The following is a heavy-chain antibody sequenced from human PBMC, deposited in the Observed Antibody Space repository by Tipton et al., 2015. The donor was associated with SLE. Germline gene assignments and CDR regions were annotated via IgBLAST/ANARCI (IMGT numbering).Heavy chain of an antibody. J-gene: IGHJ6*02. CDR2: INHSGST. CDR3: ARGGGSYGSGSYYPMDV. D-gene: IGHD3-10*01. V-gene: IGHV4-34*01. CDR1: GGSFSGYY. Sequence: TLSLTCAIYGGSFSGYYWSWIRQPPGKGLEWIGEINHSGSTNYNPSLKSRVTIPVDTSKNQFSLKLSSVTAADTAVYYCARGGGSYGSGSYYPMDVWGQGTTVTVSS.